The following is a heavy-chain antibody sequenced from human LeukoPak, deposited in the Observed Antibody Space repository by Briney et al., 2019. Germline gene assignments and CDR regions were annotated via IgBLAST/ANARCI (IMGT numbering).Heavy chain of an antibody. Sequence: PGGSLRLSCAASGFTFSNYAMSWVRQAPGKGLEWVSGISSSGSATYYADSVKGRFTISRDNSKNTLYLQMNSLRADDTAVYYCAKDRSRTNNVCNGDFDYWGQGTLVTVSS. CDR3: AKDRSRTNNVCNGDFDY. D-gene: IGHD2-8*01. CDR2: ISSSGSAT. J-gene: IGHJ4*02. V-gene: IGHV3-23*01. CDR1: GFTFSNYA.